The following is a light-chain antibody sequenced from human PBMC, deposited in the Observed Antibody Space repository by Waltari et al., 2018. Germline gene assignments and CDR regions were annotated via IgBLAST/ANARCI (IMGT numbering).Light chain of an antibody. CDR3: QERSNWPGGA. CDR2: HAS. J-gene: IGKJ4*01. Sequence: EIVLTQSPSTLSLSPGERATLSCRASQNVRTYLAWFQHRPGQAPRLLIHHASNRATDVPARLTGSGSGTDFTLTISSLQPEDFALYYCQERSNWPGGAFGGGTKVEIK. CDR1: QNVRTY. V-gene: IGKV3-11*01.